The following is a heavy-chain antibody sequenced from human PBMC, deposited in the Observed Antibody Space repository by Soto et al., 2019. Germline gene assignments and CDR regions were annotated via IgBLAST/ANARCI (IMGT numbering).Heavy chain of an antibody. CDR2: ISSRGTTI. CDR1: GFSFSSYW. V-gene: IGHV3-48*04. CDR3: ARPYDAYVWGSYRPFDY. D-gene: IGHD3-16*01. J-gene: IGHJ4*02. Sequence: GGSLRLSCAASGFSFSSYWLSWVRQAPGKGLEWVSYISSRGTTIFYADSVQGRFTISRDNAKKSLFLEINSLRAEGTAVYYCARPYDAYVWGSYRPFDYWGQGTLVTVSS.